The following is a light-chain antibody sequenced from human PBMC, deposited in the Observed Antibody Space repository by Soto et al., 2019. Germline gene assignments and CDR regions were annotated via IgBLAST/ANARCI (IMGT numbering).Light chain of an antibody. CDR1: QFLSSY. CDR2: DTS. CDR3: HQRNK. V-gene: IGKV3-11*01. J-gene: IGKJ5*01. Sequence: ETVLTQSPATLSLSPGERATLSCRASQFLSSYLAWYQQKPGQPPRLLIYDTSNRAAGVPARFSGSRSGTDFTLTISSLEPEDFAVYFCHQRNKFGQGTRLEIK.